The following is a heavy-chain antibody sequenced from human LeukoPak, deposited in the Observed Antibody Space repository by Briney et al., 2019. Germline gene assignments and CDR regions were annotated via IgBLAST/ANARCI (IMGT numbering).Heavy chain of an antibody. D-gene: IGHD1-26*01. CDR2: ISGSGGGT. CDR3: AKSVGATPDAFDI. Sequence: PGGSLRLSCAASGFTFSSYAMSWVRQAPGKGLEWVSGISGSGGGTYYADSVKGRFTISRDNSKNTLYLQMNSLRAEDTAVYYCAKSVGATPDAFDIWGQGTMVTVSS. V-gene: IGHV3-23*01. J-gene: IGHJ3*02. CDR1: GFTFSSYA.